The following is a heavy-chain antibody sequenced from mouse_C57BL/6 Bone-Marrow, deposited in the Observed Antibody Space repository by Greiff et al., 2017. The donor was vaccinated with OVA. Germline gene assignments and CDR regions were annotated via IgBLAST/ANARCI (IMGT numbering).Heavy chain of an antibody. J-gene: IGHJ2*01. D-gene: IGHD1-1*01. V-gene: IGHV7-3*01. CDR3: ARYDGAYYFDY. Sequence: EVQVVESGRGLVQPGGSLSLSCAASGFTFTDYYMSWVRQPPGKALEWLGFIRNKANGYTTEYSASVKGRFTISRDNSQSILYLQMNALRAEEGAGYDCARYDGAYYFDYWGQGTTLTVSS. CDR2: IRNKANGYTT. CDR1: GFTFTDYY.